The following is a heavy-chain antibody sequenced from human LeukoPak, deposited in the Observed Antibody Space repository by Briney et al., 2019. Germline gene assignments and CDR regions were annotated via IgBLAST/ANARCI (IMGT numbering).Heavy chain of an antibody. D-gene: IGHD5-24*01. J-gene: IGHJ5*02. CDR3: ARAGEMATIVSWPDP. CDR1: VCTFSSYA. CDR2: IIPIFGTA. Sequence: SVKVSCKASVCTFSSYAISWVRQAPGQGLEWMGGIIPIFGTANYTQKFQGRVTITADESTSTAYMELSSLRSEDTAVYYCARAGEMATIVSWPDPWGQGTLVTVSS. V-gene: IGHV1-69*13.